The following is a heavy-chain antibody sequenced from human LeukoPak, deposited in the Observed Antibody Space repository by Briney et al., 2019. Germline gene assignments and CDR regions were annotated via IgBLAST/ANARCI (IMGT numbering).Heavy chain of an antibody. J-gene: IGHJ5*02. CDR1: GYTFTSYA. Sequence: ASVKVSCKASGYTFTSYAMHWVRQAPGQRLEWMGWINAGNGNTKYSQKFQGRVTITRDTSASTAYMELSSLRSEDTAVYCCARETSEDYDILTGYLSWGQGTLVTVSS. CDR3: ARETSEDYDILTGYLS. D-gene: IGHD3-9*01. CDR2: INAGNGNT. V-gene: IGHV1-3*01.